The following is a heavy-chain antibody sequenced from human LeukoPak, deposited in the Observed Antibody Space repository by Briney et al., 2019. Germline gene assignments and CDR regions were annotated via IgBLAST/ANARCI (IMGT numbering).Heavy chain of an antibody. D-gene: IGHD3-10*01. J-gene: IGHJ4*02. CDR2: IYTSGSN. CDR1: GGSISSYY. CDR3: ARDFSGITMVRGVILPFDY. V-gene: IGHV4-4*07. Sequence: SETLSLTCTVSGGSISSYYWSWIRQPAGKGLEWIGRIYTSGSNNYNPSLKRRVTISVDTSKNQFSLKLSSVTAADTAVYYCARDFSGITMVRGVILPFDYWGQGTLVTVSS.